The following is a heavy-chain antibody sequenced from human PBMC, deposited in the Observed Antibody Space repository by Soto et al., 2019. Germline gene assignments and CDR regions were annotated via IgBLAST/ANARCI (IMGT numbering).Heavy chain of an antibody. CDR1: GYTLTELS. CDR3: ATKLKLVIITFGSASLDY. CDR2: FDPEDGET. D-gene: IGHD3-9*01. V-gene: IGHV1-24*01. Sequence: GASVKVSCKVSGYTLTELSMHWVRQAPGKGLEWMGGFDPEDGETIYAQKFQGRVTMTEDTSTDTAYMELSSLRSEDTAVYYCATKLKLVIITFGSASLDYWGQGTLVTVS. J-gene: IGHJ4*02.